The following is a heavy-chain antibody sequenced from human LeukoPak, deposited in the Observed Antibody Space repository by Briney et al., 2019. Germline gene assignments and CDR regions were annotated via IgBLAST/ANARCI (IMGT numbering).Heavy chain of an antibody. D-gene: IGHD5-12*01. Sequence: HPGGSLRLSCAASGFTFDDYAMHWVRQAPGKGLEWVSGISWNSGSIGYADSVKGRFTISRDNAKNSLYLQMNSLRAEDTAVYYCTRKESGYDYWGQGTLVTVSS. J-gene: IGHJ4*02. CDR1: GFTFDDYA. CDR2: ISWNSGSI. V-gene: IGHV3-9*01. CDR3: TRKESGYDY.